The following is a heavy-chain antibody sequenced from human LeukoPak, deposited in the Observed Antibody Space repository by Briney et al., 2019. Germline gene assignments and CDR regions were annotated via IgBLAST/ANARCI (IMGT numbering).Heavy chain of an antibody. CDR3: ARGRGDWDPYQH. CDR2: IHTSGST. J-gene: IGHJ1*01. Sequence: PSETLSLTCTVSGGSISSGNYYWSWIRQPAGKTLEWIGRIHTSGSTSYNPSLKSRATISLDTSKNQFSLKLSSVTAADTAVYYCARGRGDWDPYQHWGQGTLVTVSS. V-gene: IGHV4-61*02. D-gene: IGHD2-21*01. CDR1: GGSISSGNYY.